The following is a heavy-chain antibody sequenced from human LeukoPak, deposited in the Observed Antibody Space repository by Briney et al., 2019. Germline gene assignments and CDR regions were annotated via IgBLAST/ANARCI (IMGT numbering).Heavy chain of an antibody. J-gene: IGHJ4*02. D-gene: IGHD2-15*01. Sequence: PGGSLRLSCAASGITFRSYGMHWVRLAPGKGLEWVAFIWYDGSNKYYAGSVKGRFTISRDNSRNTLFLQMNSLRAEDTAVYYCATDRATQYFDYWGQGTLVSVSS. CDR3: ATDRATQYFDY. CDR2: IWYDGSNK. V-gene: IGHV3-30*02. CDR1: GITFRSYG.